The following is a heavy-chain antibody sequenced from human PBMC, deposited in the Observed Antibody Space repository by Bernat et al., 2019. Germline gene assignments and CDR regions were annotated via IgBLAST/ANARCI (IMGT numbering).Heavy chain of an antibody. CDR2: ISYSGTT. Sequence: QVQLQESGPGLVKPSETLSLTCAVSGVSIKNYYWSWIRQPPGKGLEWVGYISYSGTTNYNPSLKSRVSISVDTSKNQFSLKLTSVTAADTAVYYCARDTVAEQHDAFDIWGQGTMVTVSS. V-gene: IGHV4-59*01. D-gene: IGHD6-19*01. CDR1: GVSIKNYY. J-gene: IGHJ3*02. CDR3: ARDTVAEQHDAFDI.